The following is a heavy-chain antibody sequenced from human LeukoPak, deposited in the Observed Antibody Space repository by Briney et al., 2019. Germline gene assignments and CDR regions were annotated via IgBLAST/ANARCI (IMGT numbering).Heavy chain of an antibody. V-gene: IGHV1-2*06. CDR2: INPNSGGT. Sequence: GASVKVSCKASGYTFTGYYMHWVRQAPGQGLEWMGRINPNSGGTNYAQKFQGRVTMTRDTSISTAYMELRRLRSDDTAVYYCARDAGALLYGAYFDYWGQGTLVTVSS. D-gene: IGHD4-17*01. CDR3: ARDAGALLYGAYFDY. CDR1: GYTFTGYY. J-gene: IGHJ4*02.